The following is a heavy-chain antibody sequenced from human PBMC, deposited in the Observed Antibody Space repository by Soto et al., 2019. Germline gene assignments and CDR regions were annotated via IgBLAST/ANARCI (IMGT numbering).Heavy chain of an antibody. Sequence: SETLSLTCTVSGDSISSGDYYWTWIRQHPEKGLEWIGYIYYSGSTYYNPSLKSRVTISVDTSKNQFSLKLSSVTAADTAVYYCARDLGYYGMDVWGQGTTVTVS. CDR2: IYYSGST. J-gene: IGHJ6*02. CDR3: ARDLGYYGMDV. CDR1: GDSISSGDYY. V-gene: IGHV4-30-4*08.